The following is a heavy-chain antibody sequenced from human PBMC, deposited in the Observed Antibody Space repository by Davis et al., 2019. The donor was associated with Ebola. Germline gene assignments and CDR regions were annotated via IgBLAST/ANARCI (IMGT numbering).Heavy chain of an antibody. CDR2: ILPIFGTA. CDR3: ARDTKYSGSYYRHFDY. D-gene: IGHD1-26*01. V-gene: IGHV1-69*13. CDR1: GGTFSSYA. J-gene: IGHJ4*02. Sequence: SVKVSCKASGGTFSSYAISWVRQAPGQGLEWMGGILPIFGTANYAQKFQGRVTITADESTSTAYMELRSLRSDDTAVYYCARDTKYSGSYYRHFDYWGQGTLVTVSS.